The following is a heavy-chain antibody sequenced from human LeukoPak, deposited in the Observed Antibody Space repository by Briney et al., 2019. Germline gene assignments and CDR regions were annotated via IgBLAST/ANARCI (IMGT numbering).Heavy chain of an antibody. J-gene: IGHJ4*02. Sequence: GGSLRLSCAASGFTFSSYGMHWVRQAPGKGLEWVAAIWYDGTDKYYGDSVKGRFTISRDNSKNTLFLQMNSLRVEDTALYYCAREASLSGCYFDYWGQGTLVTVSS. CDR2: IWYDGTDK. CDR3: AREASLSGCYFDY. CDR1: GFTFSSYG. D-gene: IGHD5-12*01. V-gene: IGHV3-33*01.